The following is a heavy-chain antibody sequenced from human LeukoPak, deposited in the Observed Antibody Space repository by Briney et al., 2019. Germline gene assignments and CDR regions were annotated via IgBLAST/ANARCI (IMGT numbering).Heavy chain of an antibody. J-gene: IGHJ4*02. CDR1: GFTFGSYW. CDR3: ARGNEWAFDY. CDR2: INTDGSST. Sequence: GGSLRLSCAAAGFTFGSYWMHWVRQTPGKGLVWVSRINTDGSSTIYADSVKGRFTISRDNAKNTLYLQMNSLRADDTAVYACARGNEWAFDYWAQGTLVTVSS. D-gene: IGHD1-26*01. V-gene: IGHV3-74*01.